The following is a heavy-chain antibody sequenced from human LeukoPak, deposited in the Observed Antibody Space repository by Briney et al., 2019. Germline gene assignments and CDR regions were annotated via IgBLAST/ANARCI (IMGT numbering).Heavy chain of an antibody. D-gene: IGHD3-22*01. V-gene: IGHV4-59*01. CDR3: AGHTPYYYDSSGYYDLEYFRH. J-gene: IGHJ1*01. CDR2: IYYSGST. Sequence: SETLSLTCTVSGGSISSYYWSWIRQPPGKGLEWIGYIYYSGSTNYNPSLKSRVTISVDTSKNQFSLELSSVTAADTAVYYCAGHTPYYYDSSGYYDLEYFRHWGQGTLVTVSS. CDR1: GGSISSYY.